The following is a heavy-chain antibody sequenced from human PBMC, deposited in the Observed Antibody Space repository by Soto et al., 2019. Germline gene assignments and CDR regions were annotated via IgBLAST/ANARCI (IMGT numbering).Heavy chain of an antibody. CDR3: VATTVTTISLDY. CDR2: SYYSGST. D-gene: IGHD4-17*01. V-gene: IGHV4-31*03. Sequence: QVQLRESGPGLVKPSQTLSLTCTVSGGSISNHNYYWTWIRQHPGKGLEWIGYSYYSGSTYYNPSLKSRFSISVDTSKNQFSLKLSSVTAADTAVYYCVATTVTTISLDYWGQGTLVTVSS. CDR1: GGSISNHNYY. J-gene: IGHJ4*02.